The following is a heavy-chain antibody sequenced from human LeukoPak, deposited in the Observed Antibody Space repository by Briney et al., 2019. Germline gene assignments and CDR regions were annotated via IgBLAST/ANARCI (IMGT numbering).Heavy chain of an antibody. V-gene: IGHV3-53*01. CDR3: ARGQLSTTTNYGMDV. J-gene: IGHJ6*02. CDR1: GFTVSSNY. Sequence: GGSLRLSCAASGFTVSSNYMSWVRQAPGKGLEWVSVIYSGGSTYYADSVKGRSTISRDNSKNTLYLQMNSLRAEDTAVYYCARGQLSTTTNYGMDVWGQGTTVTVSS. CDR2: IYSGGST. D-gene: IGHD5/OR15-5a*01.